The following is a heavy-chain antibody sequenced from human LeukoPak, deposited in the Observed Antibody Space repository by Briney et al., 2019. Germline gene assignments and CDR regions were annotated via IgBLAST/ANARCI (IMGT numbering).Heavy chain of an antibody. V-gene: IGHV3-66*01. CDR3: ALTTVVKEEFDY. CDR2: IYSGGST. J-gene: IGHJ4*02. Sequence: GGSLRLSCAASGFTVSSNYMSWVRQAPGKGLEWVSVIYSGGSTYYADSVKGRFTISRDNSKNTLYLQMNSLRAEDTAVYYCALTTVVKEEFDYWGQGTLVTVSS. D-gene: IGHD4-23*01. CDR1: GFTVSSNY.